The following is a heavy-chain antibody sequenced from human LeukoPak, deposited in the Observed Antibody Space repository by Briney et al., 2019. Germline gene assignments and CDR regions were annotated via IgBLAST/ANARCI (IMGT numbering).Heavy chain of an antibody. CDR1: GGSISTPGYY. J-gene: IGHJ3*02. CDR2: LYHSGST. D-gene: IGHD5-12*01. V-gene: IGHV4-39*07. Sequence: SETLSLTCTVSGGSISTPGYYWGWIRQPPGKGLEWIGSLYHSGSTYYNPSLKSRVTISVDRSKNQFSLKLSSVTAADTAVYYCASVRGYSGYDADAFDIWGQGTMVTVSS. CDR3: ASVRGYSGYDADAFDI.